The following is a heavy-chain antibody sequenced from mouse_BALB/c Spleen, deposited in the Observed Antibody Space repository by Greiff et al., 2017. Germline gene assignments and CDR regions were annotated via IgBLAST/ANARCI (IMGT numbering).Heavy chain of an antibody. D-gene: IGHD2-3*01. J-gene: IGHJ3*01. CDR3: ARGRDGYYAWFAY. CDR1: GDSITSGY. V-gene: IGHV3-8*02. Sequence: EVKLMESGPSLVKPSQTLSLTCSVTGDSITSGYWNWIRKFPGNKLEYMGYISYSGSTYYNPSLKSRISITRDTSKNQYYLQLNSVTTEDTATYYCARGRDGYYAWFAYWGQGTLVTVSA. CDR2: ISYSGST.